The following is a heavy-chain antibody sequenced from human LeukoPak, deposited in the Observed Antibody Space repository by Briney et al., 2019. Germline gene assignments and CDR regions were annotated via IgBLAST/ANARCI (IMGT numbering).Heavy chain of an antibody. J-gene: IGHJ3*02. D-gene: IGHD3-22*01. CDR2: IYYSGST. CDR1: GGSISSYY. Sequence: SETLSLTCTVSGGSISSYYWSWIRQPPGKGLEWIGYIYYSGSTNYNPSLKSRVTISVDTSKNQFSLKLSSVTAADTAVYYCARATTYYYDSSGYYFFAIWGQGTMVTVSS. CDR3: ARATTYYYDSSGYYFFAI. V-gene: IGHV4-59*01.